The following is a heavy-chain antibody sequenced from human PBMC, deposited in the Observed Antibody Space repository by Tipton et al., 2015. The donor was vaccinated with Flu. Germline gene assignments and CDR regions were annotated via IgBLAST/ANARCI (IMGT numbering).Heavy chain of an antibody. D-gene: IGHD2-8*01. CDR2: INSDGSST. CDR1: GFTFSSYW. V-gene: IGHV3-74*01. Sequence: SLRLSCAASGFTFSSYWMHWVRQVPGKGLVWVSRINSDGSSTTYADSAKGRFTISRDNAKNTMYLQMNSLRDEDTAVYYCARAQAYDYYGMDVWGQGTTVTVSS. CDR3: ARAQAYDYYGMDV. J-gene: IGHJ6*02.